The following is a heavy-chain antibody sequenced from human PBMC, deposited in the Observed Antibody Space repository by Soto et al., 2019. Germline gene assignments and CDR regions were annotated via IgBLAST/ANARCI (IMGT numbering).Heavy chain of an antibody. CDR3: ARDAGIAVAGASNYFDY. Sequence: KLQGRVTMTTDTSTSTAYMELRSLRSDDTAVYYCARDAGIAVAGASNYFDYWGQGTLVTVS. D-gene: IGHD6-19*01. J-gene: IGHJ4*02. V-gene: IGHV1-18*01.